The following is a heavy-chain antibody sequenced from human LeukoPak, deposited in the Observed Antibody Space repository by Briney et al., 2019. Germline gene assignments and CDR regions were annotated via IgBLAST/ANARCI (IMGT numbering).Heavy chain of an antibody. D-gene: IGHD3-16*01. Sequence: GASVKVSCKASGYTFTSYDINWVRQATGQGLEWMGWMNANSDNTGYAQRFQGRVTFTRNTSINTAYMELSSLRSEDTAVYYCARVLGQRYALYNYYMDVWGKGTTVTVSS. J-gene: IGHJ6*03. V-gene: IGHV1-8*03. CDR1: GYTFTSYD. CDR3: ARVLGQRYALYNYYMDV. CDR2: MNANSDNT.